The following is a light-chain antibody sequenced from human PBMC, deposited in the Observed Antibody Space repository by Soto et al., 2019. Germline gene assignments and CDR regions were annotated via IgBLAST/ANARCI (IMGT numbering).Light chain of an antibody. CDR1: QSVSSSY. CDR3: QQYNPPLT. CDR2: GAS. J-gene: IGKJ4*01. V-gene: IGKV3-20*01. Sequence: IVLTQSPGTLSFSPGERATLSCRASQSVSSSYLAWYQQKPGQAPRLLIYGASSRANGIPDRFSGSGSGTDFTLTISRLEPEDFAVYLCQQYNPPLTFGGGTKV.